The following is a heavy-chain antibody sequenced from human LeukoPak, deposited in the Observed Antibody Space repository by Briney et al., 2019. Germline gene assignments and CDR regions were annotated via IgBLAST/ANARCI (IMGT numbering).Heavy chain of an antibody. J-gene: IGHJ4*02. D-gene: IGHD2-21*02. Sequence: GGSLRLSCAASGFTVSNNYMSWVRQASGKGLEWVSAVYDGDTTYYADSVKGRFTISRDNSKNTLYLQINSLRVEDTAVYFCARDRLLYLDYWGQGTPVTVSS. V-gene: IGHV3-53*01. CDR2: VYDGDTT. CDR1: GFTVSNNY. CDR3: ARDRLLYLDY.